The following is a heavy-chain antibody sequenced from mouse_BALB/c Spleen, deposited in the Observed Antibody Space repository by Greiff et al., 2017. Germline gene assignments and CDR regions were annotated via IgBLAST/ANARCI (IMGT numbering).Heavy chain of an antibody. J-gene: IGHJ1*01. CDR2: IYPYNGGT. Sequence: VQLKESGPELVKTGASVKISCKASGYSFTGYYMHWVKQSHGKSLEWIGYIYPYNGGTGYNQKFKSKATLTVDNSSSTAYMELRSLTSEDSAVYYCAVGSAWYFDVWGAGTTVTVSS. CDR3: AVGSAWYFDV. V-gene: IGHV1S29*02. CDR1: GYSFTGYY.